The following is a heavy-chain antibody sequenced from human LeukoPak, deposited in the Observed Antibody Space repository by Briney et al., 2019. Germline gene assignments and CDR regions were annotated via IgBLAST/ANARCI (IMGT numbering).Heavy chain of an antibody. CDR2: ISSSSSYI. Sequence: PGGSLRLSCAASGFTFSGYSMNWVRQAPGKGLEWVSSISSSSSYIYYADSVKGRFTISRDNAKNSLYLQMNSLRAEDTAVYYCARDQDYVWGSYPVDYWGQGTLVTVSS. CDR3: ARDQDYVWGSYPVDY. CDR1: GFTFSGYS. D-gene: IGHD3-16*01. J-gene: IGHJ4*02. V-gene: IGHV3-21*01.